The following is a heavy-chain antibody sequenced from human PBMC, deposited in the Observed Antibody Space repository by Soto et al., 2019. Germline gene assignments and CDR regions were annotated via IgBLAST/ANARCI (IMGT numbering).Heavy chain of an antibody. V-gene: IGHV2-5*01. CDR2: IYWNDDR. D-gene: IGHD1-26*01. J-gene: IGHJ4*02. CDR1: GFSLSTTGVG. CDR3: AHSASVPCCYYFDY. Sequence: QITLKESGPTLVKPTQTLTLTCTFSGFSLSTTGVGVGWIRQLPGKALEWLALIYWNDDRRYSPSLKSRLTITTDTSKNQVVLTMTNMDPVDTATYYCAHSASVPCCYYFDYWGQGTLVTVSS.